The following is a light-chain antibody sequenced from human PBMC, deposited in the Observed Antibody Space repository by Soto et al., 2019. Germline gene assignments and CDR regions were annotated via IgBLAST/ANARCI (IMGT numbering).Light chain of an antibody. CDR2: GAS. V-gene: IGKV3-20*01. CDR3: QQYGSSPRT. CDR1: QSVSRSY. Sequence: EIVLTQSPGTLSLSPGERATLSCRASQSVSRSYLAWYQQNPGQAPGLRIYGASSRATGIPDRFSGSGSGTDFTLTISRLEPEDFAGYDCQQYGSSPRTFGQGTKLEIK. J-gene: IGKJ2*01.